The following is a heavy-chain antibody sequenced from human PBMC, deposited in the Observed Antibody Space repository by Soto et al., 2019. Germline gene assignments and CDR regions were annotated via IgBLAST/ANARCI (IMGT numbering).Heavy chain of an antibody. V-gene: IGHV4-4*09. CDR3: AGETTGGWRFDY. Sequence: PSETLSLTCTVSAGSINDYDWSWIRQPPGKGLEWIGYVYNSGGTAYNPSLKSRVTISVDRSKNQISLRLSSVTAADTALYYCAGETTGGWRFDYWGQGTPVTVSS. J-gene: IGHJ4*02. CDR2: VYNSGGT. CDR1: AGSINDYD. D-gene: IGHD3-10*01.